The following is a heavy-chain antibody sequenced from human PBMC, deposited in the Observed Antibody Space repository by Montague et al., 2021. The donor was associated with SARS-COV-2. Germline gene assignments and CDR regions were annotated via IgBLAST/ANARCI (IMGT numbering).Heavy chain of an antibody. CDR2: IYTSGRT. CDR1: GGSINSYH. V-gene: IGHV4-4*07. D-gene: IGHD3-10*01. CDR3: ARRGSSVWGVTVSAELDY. Sequence: SETLSLTCGVSGGSINSYHWSWIRQPAGKGLEWIGRIYTSGRTNHSPSLKSRVTISVDTSRNHLSLKLTSVTAADTAVYYCARRGSSVWGVTVSAELDYWGQGILVTVSS. J-gene: IGHJ4*02.